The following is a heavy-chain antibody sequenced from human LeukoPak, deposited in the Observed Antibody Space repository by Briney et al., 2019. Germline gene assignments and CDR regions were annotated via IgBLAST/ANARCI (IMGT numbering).Heavy chain of an antibody. CDR2: IYHSGST. Sequence: TPSETLSLTCAVSGGSISSGNWWSWVRQPPGKGLEWIGEIYHSGSTNYNPSLKSRVTISVDKSKNQFSLKLSSVTAADTAVYYCARMGAGTAAAGYYFDYWGQGTLVTVSS. CDR3: ARMGAGTAAAGYYFDY. V-gene: IGHV4-4*02. D-gene: IGHD6-13*01. J-gene: IGHJ4*02. CDR1: GGSISSGNW.